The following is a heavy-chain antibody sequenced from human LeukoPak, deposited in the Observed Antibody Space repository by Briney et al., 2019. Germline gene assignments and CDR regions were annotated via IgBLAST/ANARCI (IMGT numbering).Heavy chain of an antibody. CDR2: IYYSGST. J-gene: IGHJ4*02. D-gene: IGHD6-13*01. Sequence: PSETLSLTCTVSGGSISSYYWSWIRQPPGKGLEWIGYIYYSGSTNYNPSLKSRVTISVDTSKNQFSLKLSSVTAADTAVYYCARVGLIIAAAALFDYWGQGTLVTVS. CDR3: ARVGLIIAAAALFDY. CDR1: GGSISSYY. V-gene: IGHV4-59*08.